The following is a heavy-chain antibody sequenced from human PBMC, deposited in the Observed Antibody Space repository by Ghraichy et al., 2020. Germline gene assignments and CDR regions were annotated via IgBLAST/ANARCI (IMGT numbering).Heavy chain of an antibody. D-gene: IGHD2-2*02. V-gene: IGHV4-39*01. CDR1: GGSISSSSYY. J-gene: IGHJ3*02. Sequence: SETLSLTCTVSGGSISSSSYYWGWIRQPPGKGLEWIGTIYYSGSTYYNPSLKSRVTISVDTSKNQFSLKLSSVTAADTAVYYCARAVYQLLYLDDFDIWGQGTMVTVSS. CDR3: ARAVYQLLYLDDFDI. CDR2: IYYSGST.